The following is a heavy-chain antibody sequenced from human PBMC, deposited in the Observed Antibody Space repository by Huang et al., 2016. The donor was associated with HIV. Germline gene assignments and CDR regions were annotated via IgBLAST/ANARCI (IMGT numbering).Heavy chain of an antibody. CDR1: GGTVSSFS. CDR2: IIPLHGTT. J-gene: IGHJ4*02. D-gene: IGHD5-18*01. V-gene: IGHV1-69*13. Sequence: QVQLVQSGAEMKKSGSSVKVSCKASGGTVSSFSFTWVRQAPGHGLEWMGGIIPLHGTTDLAQKVRGRVTLTADESTNTAFMELSGLTSQDTAVYYWARGVGNSNRGFDIWGQGTLVTVS. CDR3: ARGVGNSNRGFDI.